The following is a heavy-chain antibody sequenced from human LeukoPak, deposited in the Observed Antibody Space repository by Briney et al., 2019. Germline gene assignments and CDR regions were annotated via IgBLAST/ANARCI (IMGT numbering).Heavy chain of an antibody. CDR3: AMGIVVVPAAIFRFDP. D-gene: IGHD2-2*02. CDR1: GGSFSGYY. CDR2: INHSGST. Sequence: SETLSLTCAVYGGSFSGYYWSWIRQPPGKGLEWIGEINHSGSTNYNPSLESRVTISVDTSKNQFSLKLSSVTAADTAVYYCAMGIVVVPAAIFRFDPWGQGTLVTVSS. V-gene: IGHV4-34*01. J-gene: IGHJ5*02.